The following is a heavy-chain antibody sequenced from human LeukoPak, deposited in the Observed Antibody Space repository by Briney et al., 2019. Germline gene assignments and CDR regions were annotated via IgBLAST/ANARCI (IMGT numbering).Heavy chain of an antibody. CDR1: GGSVSSDNYY. J-gene: IGHJ4*02. D-gene: IGHD3-22*01. Sequence: KPSETLSLTCTVSGGSVSSDNYYWTWIRQPPGKGLQWIGYISYSGSTNYNPSLKSLVTISLHTSKNQFSLRLSSLTAADTAVYYCARRHYYNGRAYYFHDYWGQGTLVTVSS. CDR2: ISYSGST. CDR3: ARRHYYNGRAYYFHDY. V-gene: IGHV4-61*01.